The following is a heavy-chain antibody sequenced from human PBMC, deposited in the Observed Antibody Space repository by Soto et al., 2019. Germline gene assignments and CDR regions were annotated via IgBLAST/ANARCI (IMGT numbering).Heavy chain of an antibody. CDR1: GGSISSYY. D-gene: IGHD3-9*01. CDR3: ARQDDILTGYYKCAFDI. V-gene: IGHV4-59*08. Sequence: SETLSLTCTVSGGSISSYYWSWIRQPPGKGLEWIGYIYYSGSTNYNPSLKSRVTISVDTSKNQFSLKLSSVTAADTAVYYCARQDDILTGYYKCAFDIWG. CDR2: IYYSGST. J-gene: IGHJ3*02.